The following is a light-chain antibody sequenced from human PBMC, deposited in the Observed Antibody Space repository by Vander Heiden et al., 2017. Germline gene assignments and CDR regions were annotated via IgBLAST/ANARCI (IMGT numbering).Light chain of an antibody. Sequence: SYVLTPPPSVSVAPGQTATITCGGNSIGSKSVQWSQQRPGQAPVLVVYDNRDRPSGIPERISGSNSGNTATLTISRVEAGDEADYYCQVWDSISDVGVFGGGTKLTVL. CDR1: SIGSKS. V-gene: IGLV3-21*02. CDR3: QVWDSISDVGV. J-gene: IGLJ2*01. CDR2: DNR.